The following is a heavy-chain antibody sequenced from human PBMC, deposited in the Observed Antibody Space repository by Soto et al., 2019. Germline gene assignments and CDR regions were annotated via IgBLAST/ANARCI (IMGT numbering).Heavy chain of an antibody. Sequence: GGSLRLSCAASGFTFSNAWMNWVRQPPGKGLEWVGRIKSSGTTDYAAPVKGRFTISRDDSKNTLYLQMNSLKTEDTAVYYCTDVIQFSRWAGLSSVDYWGQGTLVTVSS. CDR1: GFTFSNAW. J-gene: IGHJ4*02. D-gene: IGHD3-16*02. CDR3: TDVIQFSRWAGLSSVDY. CDR2: IKSSGTT. V-gene: IGHV3-15*07.